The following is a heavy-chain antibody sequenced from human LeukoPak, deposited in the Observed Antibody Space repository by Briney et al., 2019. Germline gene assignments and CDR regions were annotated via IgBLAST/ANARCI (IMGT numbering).Heavy chain of an antibody. CDR1: GITLSVYW. CDR3: ARSGSGYFDY. V-gene: IGHV3-7*01. Sequence: TGGSLRLSCAASGITLSVYWMSWVRQAPGKGLEWVANIKQDGGEKYYRDSVQGRFTISRDNAKNSLYLQMNSLRAEDTAVYYCARSGSGYFDYWGQGSLVTVSS. CDR2: IKQDGGEK. J-gene: IGHJ4*02.